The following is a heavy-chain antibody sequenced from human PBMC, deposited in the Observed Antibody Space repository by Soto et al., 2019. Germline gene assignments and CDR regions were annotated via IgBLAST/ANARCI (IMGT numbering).Heavy chain of an antibody. D-gene: IGHD1-26*01. J-gene: IGHJ6*02. Sequence: QVTLKESGPVLVKPTETLTLTCTVSGFSLSNARMGVSWIRQPPGKALEWLAHIFSNDEKSYSTSLKSRLTISKDTSKSQVVLTMTNMDPVDTATYYCARTDEGELPIYYCYYGMDVWGQGTTVTVSS. V-gene: IGHV2-26*01. CDR1: GFSLSNARMG. CDR2: IFSNDEK. CDR3: ARTDEGELPIYYCYYGMDV.